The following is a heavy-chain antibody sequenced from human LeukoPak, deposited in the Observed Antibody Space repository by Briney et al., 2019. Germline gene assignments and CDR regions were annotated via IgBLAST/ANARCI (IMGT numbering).Heavy chain of an antibody. J-gene: IGHJ4*02. V-gene: IGHV3-7*01. CDR2: IKEDGSEK. D-gene: IGHD2/OR15-2a*01. CDR1: GFIFSNYW. Sequence: SGGSLRLSCAASGFIFSNYWMTWVRQAPGKGLEWVANIKEDGSEKYYVDSVKGRFTISRDNAKNSLYLQMNSLRAEDTAVYYCVRDVGYFTFDYWGQGTLVTVSS. CDR3: VRDVGYFTFDY.